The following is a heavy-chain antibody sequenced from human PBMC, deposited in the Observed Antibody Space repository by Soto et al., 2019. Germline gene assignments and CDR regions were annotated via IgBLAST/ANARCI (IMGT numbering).Heavy chain of an antibody. J-gene: IGHJ5*02. CDR1: GGIFSNFG. V-gene: IGHV1-69*01. CDR2: IMPSSDTP. CDR3: AIAESDDYGWGSFRS. Sequence: QVQLVQSGAEVKKPGSSVKVACKASGGIFSNFGISWVRQAPGQGLEWMGGIMPSSDTPSTAQKFQGRVSFSADESKSRAYMDLSILRSKDTDVYDCAIAESDDYGWGSFRSWGQGTLVTVSS. D-gene: IGHD3-16*02.